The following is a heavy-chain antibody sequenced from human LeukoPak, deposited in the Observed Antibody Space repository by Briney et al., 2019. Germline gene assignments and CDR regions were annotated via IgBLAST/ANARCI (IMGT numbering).Heavy chain of an antibody. J-gene: IGHJ4*02. CDR1: GFTFSSYA. D-gene: IGHD3-10*01. Sequence: GGSLRLSCAASGFTFSSYAMSWVRQAPGKGLEWVSAISGSGGSTYYADSVKGRFTISRDDSKNTLYLQMNRLRAEDTAVYYCAKGLSMVQGVIMPFDYWGQGTLVTVAS. CDR2: ISGSGGST. CDR3: AKGLSMVQGVIMPFDY. V-gene: IGHV3-23*01.